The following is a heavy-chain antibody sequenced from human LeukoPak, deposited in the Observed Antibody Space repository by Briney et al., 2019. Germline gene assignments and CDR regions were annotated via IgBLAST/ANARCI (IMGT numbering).Heavy chain of an antibody. CDR3: ARQEATVTGYFDY. D-gene: IGHD4-11*01. CDR2: IDPSDSYT. J-gene: IGHJ4*02. Sequence: GESLKISFKGSGYRFTSYWISWVRQMPGKGLEWMGRIDPSDSYTNYSPSFQGHVTISADKSISTAYLPWSSLKASDTAMYYCARQEATVTGYFDYWGQGTLVTVSS. V-gene: IGHV5-10-1*01. CDR1: GYRFTSYW.